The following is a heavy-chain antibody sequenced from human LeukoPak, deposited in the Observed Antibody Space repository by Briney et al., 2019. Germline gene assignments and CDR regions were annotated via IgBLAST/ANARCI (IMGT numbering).Heavy chain of an antibody. CDR2: MNAKSGHT. V-gene: IGHV1-8*01. CDR3: ARGMFDNSGHYYYFYYALDV. CDR1: GYTFTSYH. J-gene: IGHJ6*02. Sequence: ASVTVSFKASGYTFTSYHIDWVRQAPGQGPEWMGWMNAKSGHTGYAQNLEGRVTMTRDTSTNTAYMELRGLRSEDTAVYFCARGMFDNSGHYYYFYYALDVWGQGTTVTVSS. D-gene: IGHD3-22*01.